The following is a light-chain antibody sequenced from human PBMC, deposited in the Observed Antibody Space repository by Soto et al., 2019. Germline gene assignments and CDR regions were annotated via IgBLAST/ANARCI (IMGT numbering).Light chain of an antibody. J-gene: IGKJ4*01. V-gene: IGKV4-1*01. Sequence: DIVMTQSPDSLAVSLGERATINCKSSQSVLYSSNNKNYLVWYQQKPGQPPKLLIYWASTRESGVPDRFSGSGSGTDFTLTISSLQAEYVAVYYCQQYYSTPLTFGGGTKVEIK. CDR2: WAS. CDR3: QQYYSTPLT. CDR1: QSVLYSSNNKNY.